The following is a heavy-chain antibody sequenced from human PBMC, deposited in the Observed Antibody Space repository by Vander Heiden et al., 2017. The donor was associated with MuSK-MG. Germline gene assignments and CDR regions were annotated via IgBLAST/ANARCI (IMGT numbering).Heavy chain of an antibody. CDR3: GRGGGKGSVDY. CDR1: VFLFSPHW. Sequence: EVQLVASGRGLVQPGGSLRLSCSASVFLFSPHWLHWVRQAPGKGPLWVSLMEGDGSKTNYADSVKGRFTISRDNAKNTLSLQMNSLRVEDTAVYYCGRGGGKGSVDYWGQGILVTVSS. J-gene: IGHJ4*02. V-gene: IGHV3-74*01. D-gene: IGHD2-15*01. CDR2: MEGDGSKT.